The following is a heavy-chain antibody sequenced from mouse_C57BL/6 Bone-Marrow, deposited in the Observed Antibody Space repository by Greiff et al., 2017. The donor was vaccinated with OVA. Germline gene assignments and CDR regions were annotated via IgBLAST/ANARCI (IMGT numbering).Heavy chain of an antibody. Sequence: QVQLQQPGAELVKPGASVKLSCKASGYTFTSYWMHWVKQRPGQGLEWIGMIHPNSGSTNYNEKFKSKATLTVDKSSSTAYMQLSSLTSEDSAVYDCAFLGAGYYFDYWGQGTTLTVSS. D-gene: IGHD4-1*01. CDR3: AFLGAGYYFDY. CDR2: IHPNSGST. J-gene: IGHJ2*01. CDR1: GYTFTSYW. V-gene: IGHV1-64*01.